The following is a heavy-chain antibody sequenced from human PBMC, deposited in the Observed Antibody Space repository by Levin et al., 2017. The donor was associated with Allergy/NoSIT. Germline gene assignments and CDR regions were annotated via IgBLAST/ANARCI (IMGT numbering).Heavy chain of an antibody. V-gene: IGHV1-2*02. J-gene: IGHJ5*02. CDR2: INPKSGGT. D-gene: IGHD1-26*01. Sequence: KPGGSLRLSCKASGYTFTGYYMHWVRQVPGEGLEWMGWINPKSGGTHYAENFQGRVTMTRDTSINTAYMALSSLRFDDTAVHDFARERGEGATSDWFDPWGQGTLVTVSS. CDR1: GYTFTGYY. CDR3: ARERGEGATSDWFDP.